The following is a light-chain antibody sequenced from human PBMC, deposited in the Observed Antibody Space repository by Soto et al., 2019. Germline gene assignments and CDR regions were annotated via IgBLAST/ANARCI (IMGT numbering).Light chain of an antibody. CDR1: QSVSSSY. V-gene: IGKV3-20*01. CDR3: QEYGSSPRIT. CDR2: GAS. J-gene: IGKJ3*01. Sequence: EIVLTQSPGTLSLSPGERATLSCRASQSVSSSYLAWYQQKPGQAPRLLIYGASSRATGIPDRFSGSGSGTAFTLTISRLEPEDFAVYYCQEYGSSPRITFGPGTKVEIK.